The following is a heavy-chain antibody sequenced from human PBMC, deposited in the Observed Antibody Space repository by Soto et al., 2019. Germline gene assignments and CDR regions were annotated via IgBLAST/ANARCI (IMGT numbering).Heavy chain of an antibody. CDR2: IYYSGST. J-gene: IGHJ5*02. Sequence: PSETLSLTCTVSGGSISSGGYYWSWIRQHPGKGLEWIGYIYYSGSTYYNPSLKSRVTISVDTSKNQFSLKLSSVTAADTAVYYCARSEVGAGQGWFDPWGQGTLVTVSS. CDR3: ARSEVGAGQGWFDP. D-gene: IGHD1-26*01. V-gene: IGHV4-31*03. CDR1: GGSISSGGYY.